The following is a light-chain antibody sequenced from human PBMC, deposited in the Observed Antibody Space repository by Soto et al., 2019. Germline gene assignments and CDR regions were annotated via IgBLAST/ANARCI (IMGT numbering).Light chain of an antibody. CDR1: SPNIGAGYD. CDR3: QSYDSSLSGYV. J-gene: IGLJ1*01. CDR2: TNS. V-gene: IGLV1-40*01. Sequence: QSVLTQPPSLSGPPGQRVTIPATGSSPNIGAGYDVHWYQQLPGTAPKLLIYTNSNRPSGVPDRFSGSKSGTSASLAITGLQAEDEADYYCQSYDSSLSGYVFGTGTKLTVL.